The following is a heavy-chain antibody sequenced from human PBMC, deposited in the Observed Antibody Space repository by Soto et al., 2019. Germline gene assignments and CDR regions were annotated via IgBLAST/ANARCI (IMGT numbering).Heavy chain of an antibody. CDR1: GGTFSSYA. CDR3: ASFGYCSGGSCPGWFDP. CDR2: IIPIFGTA. D-gene: IGHD2-15*01. Sequence: VASVKVSCKASGGTFSSYAISWVRQAPGQGLEWMGGIIPIFGTANYAQKFQGRVTITADESTSTAYMELSSLRSEDTAVYYCASFGYCSGGSCPGWFDPWGQGTLVTVSS. J-gene: IGHJ5*02. V-gene: IGHV1-69*13.